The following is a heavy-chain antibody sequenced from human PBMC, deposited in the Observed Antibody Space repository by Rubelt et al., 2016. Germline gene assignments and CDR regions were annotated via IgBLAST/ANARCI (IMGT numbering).Heavy chain of an antibody. J-gene: IGHJ4*02. CDR3: ARGGKRWLQLLPDFDD. Sequence: QVQLQQWGAGLLKPAETLSLTCGVQGAAFNNVFWTWIRQPPGKGLEWIGYINAGGSTNYNPSLKGRVPISVGPSKSQFSLKLTSMTAADTAVYYCARGGKRWLQLLPDFDDWGQGTLVTVSS. CDR2: INAGGST. CDR1: GAAFNNVF. V-gene: IGHV4-34*01. D-gene: IGHD5-24*01.